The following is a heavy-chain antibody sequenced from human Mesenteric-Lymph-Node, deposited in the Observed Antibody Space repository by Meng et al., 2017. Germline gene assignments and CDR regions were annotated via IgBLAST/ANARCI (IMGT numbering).Heavy chain of an antibody. V-gene: IGHV4-59*01. CDR2: IYYSGST. D-gene: IGHD3-9*01. CDR1: GGSISSYY. CDR3: ARVGGETGYYIFDY. J-gene: IGHJ4*02. Sequence: SETLSLTCTVSGGSISSYYWSWIRQPPGKGLEWIGYIYYSGSTNYNPSLKSRVTISVDTSKNQFSLKLSSVTAADTAVYYCARVGGETGYYIFDYWGQGTLVTVSS.